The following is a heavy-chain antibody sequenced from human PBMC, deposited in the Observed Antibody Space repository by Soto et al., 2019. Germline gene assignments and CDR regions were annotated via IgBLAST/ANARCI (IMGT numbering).Heavy chain of an antibody. CDR3: AKDIWPTLRLGEFDY. CDR1: GFTFDDYA. Sequence: ALRLSCAASGFTFDDYAMHWVRQAPGKGLEWVSGISWNSGSIGYADSVKGRFTISRDNAKNSLYLQMNSLRAEDTALYYCAKDIWPTLRLGEFDYWGQGTLVTVSS. J-gene: IGHJ4*02. V-gene: IGHV3-9*01. CDR2: ISWNSGSI. D-gene: IGHD3-16*01.